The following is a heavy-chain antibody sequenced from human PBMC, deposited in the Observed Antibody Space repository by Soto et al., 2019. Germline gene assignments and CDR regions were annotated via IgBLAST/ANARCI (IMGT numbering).Heavy chain of an antibody. CDR1: SDSISSEYY. D-gene: IGHD3-22*01. V-gene: IGHV4-38-2*02. CDR3: ARRGSRSSSALPSYDY. J-gene: IGHJ4*02. Sequence: SETRSLTCTVSSDSISSEYYLVWIRQLPGKGLEWIGSIFHSGTPYYNPSLKSRLTISMDTSKNPFSLTLNSVTAADTAVYYCARRGSRSSSALPSYDYWGRGIMVTGS. CDR2: IFHSGTP.